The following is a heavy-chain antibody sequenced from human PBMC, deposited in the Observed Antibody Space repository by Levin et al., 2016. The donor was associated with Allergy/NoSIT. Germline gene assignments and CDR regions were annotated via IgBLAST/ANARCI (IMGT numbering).Heavy chain of an antibody. V-gene: IGHV4-34*01. D-gene: IGHD3-10*01. Sequence: RQAPGKGLEWIGEINHSGSTNYNPSLKSRVTISVDTSKNQFSLKLSSVTAADTAVYYCARERPMVRGVKGYYYYYGMDVWGQGTTVTVSS. CDR3: ARERPMVRGVKGYYYYYGMDV. J-gene: IGHJ6*02. CDR2: INHSGST.